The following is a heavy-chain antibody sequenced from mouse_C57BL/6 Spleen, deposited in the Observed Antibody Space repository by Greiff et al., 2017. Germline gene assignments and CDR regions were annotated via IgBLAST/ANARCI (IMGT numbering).Heavy chain of an antibody. CDR2: IDPETGGT. J-gene: IGHJ1*03. CDR3: TGTDYYDGSSYGYFDV. Sequence: VQLQQSGAELVRPGASVTLSCKASGYTFTDYEMHWVKQTPVHGLEWIGAIDPETGGTAYNQKFKGKAILTADKSSSTAYMELRSLTSEDSAVYYCTGTDYYDGSSYGYFDVWGTGTTVTVSS. D-gene: IGHD1-1*01. CDR1: GYTFTDYE. V-gene: IGHV1-15*01.